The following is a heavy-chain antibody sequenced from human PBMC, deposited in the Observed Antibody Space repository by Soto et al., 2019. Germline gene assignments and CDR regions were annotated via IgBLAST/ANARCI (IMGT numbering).Heavy chain of an antibody. J-gene: IGHJ4*02. CDR3: ARDAMAPLF. D-gene: IGHD2-2*01. Sequence: EVQLVQSGGGLVQPGGSLRLSCAASGFTFSTFSMNWVRQAPGKGLEWISHISSSSSTDYADSVKGRFTISRDNARNTLHLQMSSLRAEDTAVYYCARDAMAPLFWGQGTLVIVSS. CDR2: ISSSSST. V-gene: IGHV3-48*01. CDR1: GFTFSTFS.